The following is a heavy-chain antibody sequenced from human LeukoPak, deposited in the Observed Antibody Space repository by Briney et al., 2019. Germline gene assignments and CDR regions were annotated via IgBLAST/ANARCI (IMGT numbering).Heavy chain of an antibody. Sequence: GESLKISCKGSGYSFTSYWIGWVRQMPGKGLEWMGIIYPGDSDTRYSPSFQGQVTISADKSISTAYLQWSSLKASDTAMYYCARLSESKTYYYGSGSPRGWFDPWGQGTLVTVSS. CDR3: ARLSESKTYYYGSGSPRGWFDP. V-gene: IGHV5-51*01. CDR1: GYSFTSYW. D-gene: IGHD3-10*01. J-gene: IGHJ5*02. CDR2: IYPGDSDT.